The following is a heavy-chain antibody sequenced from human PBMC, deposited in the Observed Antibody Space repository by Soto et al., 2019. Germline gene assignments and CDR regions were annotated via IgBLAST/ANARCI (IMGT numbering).Heavy chain of an antibody. V-gene: IGHV3-23*01. Sequence: GGSLRLSCAASGFTFSSYAMNWVRQAPGKGLEWVSAISGSVGSTYYADSVKGRFTISRDNSKNTLYMQMNSLRAEDTAVYYCAKEPTPESLGANHRWGPGSLVTVSS. CDR1: GFTFSSYA. CDR3: AKEPTPESLGANHR. D-gene: IGHD1-26*01. CDR2: ISGSVGST. J-gene: IGHJ1*01.